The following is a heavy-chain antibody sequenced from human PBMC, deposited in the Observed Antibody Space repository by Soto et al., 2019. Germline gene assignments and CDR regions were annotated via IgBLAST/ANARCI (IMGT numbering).Heavy chain of an antibody. J-gene: IGHJ6*02. CDR2: ISGSGGNT. D-gene: IGHD3-10*01. Sequence: GESLKISCAASGFTFSSYAMSWVRQAPGKGLEWVSAISGSGGNTYYADSVKGRFTISRDNSKNTLDLQMNSLRAEDTAVYYCAKGFPNYYGSGSYYHKDSYYYYGMDVWGQGTTVTVSS. V-gene: IGHV3-23*01. CDR3: AKGFPNYYGSGSYYHKDSYYYYGMDV. CDR1: GFTFSSYA.